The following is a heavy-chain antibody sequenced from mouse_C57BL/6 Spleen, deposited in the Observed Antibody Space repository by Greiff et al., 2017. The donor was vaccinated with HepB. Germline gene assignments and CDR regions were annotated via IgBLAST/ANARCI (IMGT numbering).Heavy chain of an antibody. D-gene: IGHD5-1-1*01. V-gene: IGHV1-82*01. CDR1: GYAFSSSW. CDR3: AREKYGVGGY. J-gene: IGHJ2*01. Sequence: QVQLKQSGPELVKPGASVKISCKASGYAFSSSWMNWVKQRPGKGLEWIGRIYPGDGDTNYNGKFKGKATLTADKSSSTAYMQLRSLTSEDSAVYFCAREKYGVGGYWGQGTTLTVSS. CDR2: IYPGDGDT.